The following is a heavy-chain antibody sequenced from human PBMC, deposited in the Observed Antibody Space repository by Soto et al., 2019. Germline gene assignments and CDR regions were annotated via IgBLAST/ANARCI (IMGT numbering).Heavy chain of an antibody. D-gene: IGHD6-13*01. Sequence: HLAQTGGGLIQPGGSLRLSCAASGFTVSTNYMGWVRQAPGKGLEWVSLINTGNSSFYADSVKGRFTISRDSSKNTLYLQMNSLRVEDTAVYYCVRVVAAAGTWGQGALVTVSS. CDR1: GFTVSTNY. V-gene: IGHV3-53*02. CDR3: VRVVAAAGT. J-gene: IGHJ5*02. CDR2: INTGNSS.